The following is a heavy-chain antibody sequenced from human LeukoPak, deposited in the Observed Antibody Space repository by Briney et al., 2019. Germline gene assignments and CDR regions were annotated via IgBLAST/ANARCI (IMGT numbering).Heavy chain of an antibody. CDR1: GFTFSSYG. J-gene: IGHJ2*01. Sequence: PGGSLRLSCAASGFTFSSYGMHWVRQAPGKGLEWVAFIRYDGSNKYYADSLKGRFTISRDNSKNTLYLQMNSLRAEDTAVYYCVKDRHGYKPRYFDLWGRGTLVTVSS. D-gene: IGHD5-24*01. V-gene: IGHV3-30*02. CDR3: VKDRHGYKPRYFDL. CDR2: IRYDGSNK.